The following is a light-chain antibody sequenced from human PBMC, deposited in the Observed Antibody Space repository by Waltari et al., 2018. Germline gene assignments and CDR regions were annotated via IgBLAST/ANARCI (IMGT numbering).Light chain of an antibody. J-gene: IGLJ3*02. V-gene: IGLV2-23*02. CDR2: DVS. CDR3: CSYAGSSTWV. Sequence: QSAMTPPASVSGSSGPSITISCPATSSSMGSYYYVSGYQQHPSKAPKLMIYDVSKRPSGVSNRFSGSKSGNTASLTISGLQAEDESDYYCCSYAGSSTWVFGGGTKLTVL. CDR1: SSSMGSYYY.